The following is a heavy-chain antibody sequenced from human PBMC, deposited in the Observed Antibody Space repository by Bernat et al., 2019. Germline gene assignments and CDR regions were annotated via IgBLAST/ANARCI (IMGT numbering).Heavy chain of an antibody. CDR1: GFTFSDYF. CDR3: AVHKSGSYTGFDY. J-gene: IGHJ4*02. V-gene: IGHV3-11*05. Sequence: QVQLVESGGGLVKPGGSLRLSCAASGFTFSDYFMSWIRQAPGKGLEWVSWISSSSTHTNYADSVKGRFTISRDNAKNSLYLQMNSLRAEDTAVYYCAVHKSGSYTGFDYWGQGTLVTVSS. CDR2: ISSSSTHT. D-gene: IGHD1-26*01.